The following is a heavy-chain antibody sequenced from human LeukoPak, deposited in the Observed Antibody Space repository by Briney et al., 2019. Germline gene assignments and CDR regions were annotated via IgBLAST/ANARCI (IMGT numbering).Heavy chain of an antibody. Sequence: PSETLSLTCTVSGGSISSYYWSWIRQPAGKGLEWIGRIYTSGSTNYNPSLKSRVTMSVDTSKNQFSLKLNSVTAADTAVYYCARVQPMFISRPHFDSWGQGTLVTVSS. V-gene: IGHV4-4*07. J-gene: IGHJ4*02. CDR3: ARVQPMFISRPHFDS. D-gene: IGHD6-13*01. CDR2: IYTSGST. CDR1: GGSISSYY.